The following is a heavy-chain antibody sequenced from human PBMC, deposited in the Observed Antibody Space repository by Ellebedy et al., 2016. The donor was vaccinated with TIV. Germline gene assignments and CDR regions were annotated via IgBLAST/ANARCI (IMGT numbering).Heavy chain of an antibody. CDR3: VRKADISGCQPLDP. Sequence: GESLKIPCASPGFTFSTNVMNSGRLAQGQGLEWIAYIHPCSTTTHYTASGRGRFTISRDAAKDSLYLQMSSLIAEDTAGYYCVRKADISGCQPLDPWGQGTLVTVSS. CDR2: IHPCSTTT. D-gene: IGHD6-19*01. V-gene: IGHV3-48*04. J-gene: IGHJ5*02. CDR1: GFTFSTNV.